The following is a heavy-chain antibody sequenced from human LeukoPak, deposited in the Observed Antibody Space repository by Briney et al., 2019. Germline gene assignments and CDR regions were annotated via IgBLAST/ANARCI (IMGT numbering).Heavy chain of an antibody. J-gene: IGHJ4*02. D-gene: IGHD3-22*01. CDR3: ARDLLPLNQGSGYGR. Sequence: HPGGSLRLSCAASGFTFSSYVMSWVRQAPGKGLEWVSTISGSGGSTYYVDSVKGRFTISRDNSKNTLYLQMGSLRAEDMAVYYCARDLLPLNQGSGYGRWGQGTLVTVSS. V-gene: IGHV3-23*01. CDR1: GFTFSSYV. CDR2: ISGSGGST.